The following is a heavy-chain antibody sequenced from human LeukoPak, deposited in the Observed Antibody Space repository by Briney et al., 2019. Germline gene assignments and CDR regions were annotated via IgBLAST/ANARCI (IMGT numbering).Heavy chain of an antibody. CDR1: DVSITNYD. Sequence: SETLSLTCSVTDVSITNYDWSWVRQTPGKGLEFIGHVHYSGTANYNPSLRSRVTISIDTSKKHFFLKLKFVTAADTAAYYCARGYGDFRVEGRYFHSWGQGTLVTVSS. D-gene: IGHD4-17*01. J-gene: IGHJ4*02. V-gene: IGHV4-59*01. CDR2: VHYSGTA. CDR3: ARGYGDFRVEGRYFHS.